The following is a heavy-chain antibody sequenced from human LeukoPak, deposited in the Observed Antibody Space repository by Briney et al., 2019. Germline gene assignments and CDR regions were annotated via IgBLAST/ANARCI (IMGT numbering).Heavy chain of an antibody. CDR2: ISYDGSIT. CDR1: GFTFSNYG. J-gene: IGHJ4*02. D-gene: IGHD3-10*01. Sequence: GGSLRLSCAASGFTFSNYGVHWVRQAPGKGLEWVAVISYDGSITYSADSVKGRVTISRDNSKNTLYLQMISLRAEDTAVYYCAKDLGSDMVRGTFDYWGQGTLVTVSS. V-gene: IGHV3-30*18. CDR3: AKDLGSDMVRGTFDY.